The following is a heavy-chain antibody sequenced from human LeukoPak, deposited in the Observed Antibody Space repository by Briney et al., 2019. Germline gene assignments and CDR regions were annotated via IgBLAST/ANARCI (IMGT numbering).Heavy chain of an antibody. CDR1: GFTFSSYA. V-gene: IGHV3-23*01. D-gene: IGHD3-22*01. CDR2: ISGSGGST. Sequence: PGGSLRLSCAASGFTFSSYAMSWVRQAPGKGLEWVSGISGSGGSTYYADSVKGRFTISRDNSKNTLYLQMNSLRAEDTAVYYCAKDLAMIVVVNYFDYWGQGTLVTVSS. J-gene: IGHJ4*02. CDR3: AKDLAMIVVVNYFDY.